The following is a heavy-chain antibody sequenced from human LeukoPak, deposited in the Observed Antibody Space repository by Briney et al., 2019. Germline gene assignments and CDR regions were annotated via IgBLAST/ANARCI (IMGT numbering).Heavy chain of an antibody. Sequence: GGSLRLSCAASGFTFSRFWMTWVRQAPGKGLEWVANINQDGSEKYYVDSVKGRFTISRDNAKNSLYLQMNGLRGEDPALYYCAARAVALRPECFDYWGQGTLVTVSS. J-gene: IGHJ4*02. CDR2: INQDGSEK. CDR3: AARAVALRPECFDY. V-gene: IGHV3-7*01. D-gene: IGHD6-13*01. CDR1: GFTFSRFW.